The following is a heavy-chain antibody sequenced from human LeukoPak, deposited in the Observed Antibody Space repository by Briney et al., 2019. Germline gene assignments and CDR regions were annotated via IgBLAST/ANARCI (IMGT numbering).Heavy chain of an antibody. Sequence: SETLSLTRAAYGGSFSGYYWSWIRQPPGKGLEWIGEINHSGSTNYNPSLKSRVTISVDTSKNQFSLKLSSVTAADTAVYYCARGGIVGATAYYFDYWGQGTLVTVSS. J-gene: IGHJ4*02. CDR2: INHSGST. CDR3: ARGGIVGATAYYFDY. D-gene: IGHD1-26*01. V-gene: IGHV4-34*01. CDR1: GGSFSGYY.